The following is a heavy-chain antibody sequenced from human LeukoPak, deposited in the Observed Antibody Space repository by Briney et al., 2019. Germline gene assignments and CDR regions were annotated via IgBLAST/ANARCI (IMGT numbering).Heavy chain of an antibody. J-gene: IGHJ4*02. CDR1: GYTFTGYY. CDR2: INPNSGGT. CDR3: ARGGFAGPGRFDY. Sequence: EASVKVSCKASGYTFTGYYMHWVRQAPGQGLEWMGRINPNSGGTNYAQKFQGRVTMTRDTSISTAYMELSRLRSDDTAVYYCARGGFAGPGRFDYWGQGTLVTVSS. D-gene: IGHD3-10*01. V-gene: IGHV1-2*06.